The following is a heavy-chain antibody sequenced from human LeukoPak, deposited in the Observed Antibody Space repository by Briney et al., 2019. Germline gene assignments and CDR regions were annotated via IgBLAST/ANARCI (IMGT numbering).Heavy chain of an antibody. J-gene: IGHJ3*02. CDR3: ARHRAELSTIADDAFDT. V-gene: IGHV4-4*09. CDR2: IYTTGST. D-gene: IGHD5-24*01. Sequence: SETLSLTCTVSGSSIGTYSWSWIRQPPGKGREWVAYIYTTGSTHYNPSLKSRVTMSLDTSKNQLSLRLSSVSAADTAVFYCARHRAELSTIADDAFDTWGQGTMVTVSS. CDR1: GSSIGTYS.